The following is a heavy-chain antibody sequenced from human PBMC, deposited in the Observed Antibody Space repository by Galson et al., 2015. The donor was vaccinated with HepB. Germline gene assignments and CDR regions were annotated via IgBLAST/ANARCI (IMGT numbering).Heavy chain of an antibody. CDR1: GFTFSNYA. J-gene: IGHJ4*02. CDR2: ISYDGSNK. Sequence: SLRLSCAASGFTFSNYAMHWVRQAPGKGLEWVAFISYDGSNKYYADSVKGRFTISRDNSKNTLYLQMNSLRTEDTAVYYCASQEGDSSGYYFFGDSFIDYWGQGTLVTVSS. D-gene: IGHD3-22*01. CDR3: ASQEGDSSGYYFFGDSFIDY. V-gene: IGHV3-30-3*01.